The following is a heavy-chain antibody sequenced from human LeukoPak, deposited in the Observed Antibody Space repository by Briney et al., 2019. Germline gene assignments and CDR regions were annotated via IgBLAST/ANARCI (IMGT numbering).Heavy chain of an antibody. CDR1: AGSISSSSYY. D-gene: IGHD1-26*01. J-gene: IGHJ4*02. Sequence: PSETLSLTGTVSAGSISSSSYYWGWIRQPPGKGLEWIGSIYYSGSTYYNPSLKSRVTVSVDTSENQVSRKLSSVTAADTAVYYCARHRGSYYYHPTDDWGKGTLVTVSS. V-gene: IGHV4-39*01. CDR2: IYYSGST. CDR3: ARHRGSYYYHPTDD.